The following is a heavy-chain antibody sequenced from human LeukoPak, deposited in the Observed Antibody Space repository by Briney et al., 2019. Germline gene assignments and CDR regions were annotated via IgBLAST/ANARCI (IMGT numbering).Heavy chain of an antibody. Sequence: ASVKVSCKASGYTFTDFGISWVRQAPGQGPEWMGWISAYNGDIIYGQKFQGRVTMTTDTSTSTAYMELRSLRSDDTAMYYCTRDLGTYKSYGSIFFDYWGQGALVTVSS. CDR1: GYTFTDFG. CDR2: ISAYNGDI. CDR3: TRDLGTYKSYGSIFFDY. V-gene: IGHV1-18*01. D-gene: IGHD3-10*01. J-gene: IGHJ4*02.